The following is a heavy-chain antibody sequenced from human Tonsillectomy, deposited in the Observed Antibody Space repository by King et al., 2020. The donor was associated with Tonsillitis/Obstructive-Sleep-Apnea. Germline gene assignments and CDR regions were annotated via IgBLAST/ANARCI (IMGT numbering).Heavy chain of an antibody. D-gene: IGHD6-13*01. V-gene: IGHV6-1*01. Sequence: VQLQQSGPGLVKPSQTLSLTCAISGDSVSSNRAAWNWIRQSPSRGLEWLGRTYYRSTWYNDYAVSVRSRITFNADTSKNQFSLQLNSETPEDTAVYYCARELYTSSWDYNWFDPWGQGTLVTVSS. CDR1: GDSVSSNRAA. CDR2: TYYRSTWYN. CDR3: ARELYTSSWDYNWFDP. J-gene: IGHJ5*02.